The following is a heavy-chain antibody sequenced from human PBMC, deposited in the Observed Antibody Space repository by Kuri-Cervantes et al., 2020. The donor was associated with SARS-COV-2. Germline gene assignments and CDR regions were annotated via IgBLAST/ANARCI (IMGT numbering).Heavy chain of an antibody. CDR3: ARTARHLDL. CDR2: IYYSGST. J-gene: IGHJ2*01. CDR1: GGSISSYY. Sequence: SETLSLTCTVSGGSISSYYWSWIRQPPGKGLEWIGYIYYSGSTNYNPSLKNRVTISVDTSKNQFSLKMSSVTAADTAVYYCARTARHLDLWGRGTLVTVSS. V-gene: IGHV4-59*12. D-gene: IGHD5-18*01.